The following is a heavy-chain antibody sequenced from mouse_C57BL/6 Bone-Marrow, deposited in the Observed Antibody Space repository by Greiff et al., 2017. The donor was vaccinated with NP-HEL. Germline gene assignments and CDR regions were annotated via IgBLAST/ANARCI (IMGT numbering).Heavy chain of an antibody. CDR3: ASHGYYLYAMDY. CDR1: GFTFSDYG. V-gene: IGHV5-17*01. Sequence: EVHLVESGGGLVKPGGSLKLSCAASGFTFSDYGMHWVRQAPEKGLEWVAYISSGSSTIYYADTVKGRFTISRDTAKNTLFLQMTRLRSEDTAMYYCASHGYYLYAMDYWGQGTSVTVSS. J-gene: IGHJ4*01. CDR2: ISSGSSTI. D-gene: IGHD2-3*01.